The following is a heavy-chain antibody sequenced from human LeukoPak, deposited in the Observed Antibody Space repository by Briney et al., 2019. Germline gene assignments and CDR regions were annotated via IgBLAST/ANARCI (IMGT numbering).Heavy chain of an antibody. CDR3: ARNHHNSGGRCDF. D-gene: IGHD2-15*01. CDR1: GFTFSSYS. J-gene: IGHJ4*02. CDR2: ISSSSSTI. V-gene: IGHV3-48*01. Sequence: GGSLRLSCAASGFTFSSYSMNWVRQAPGKGLEWVSYISSSSSTIYYADSVKGRFTISRDNAKNSLYLQMNSLRAEDTAVYYCARNHHNSGGRCDFGGQGTLVTVSS.